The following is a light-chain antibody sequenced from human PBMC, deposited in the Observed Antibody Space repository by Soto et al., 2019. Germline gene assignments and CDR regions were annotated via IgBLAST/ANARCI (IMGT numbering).Light chain of an antibody. Sequence: EIVLTQSPGTLSLSPGERATLSCRASHSVSSSYLAWYQQKPGQAPRLLIYGASSRATGIPDRFSGSGSGTDFTLTISSLEPEDFAEYYFQQYGSSLWTLGQRTKVEIK. V-gene: IGKV3-20*01. J-gene: IGKJ1*01. CDR1: HSVSSSY. CDR3: QQYGSSLWT. CDR2: GAS.